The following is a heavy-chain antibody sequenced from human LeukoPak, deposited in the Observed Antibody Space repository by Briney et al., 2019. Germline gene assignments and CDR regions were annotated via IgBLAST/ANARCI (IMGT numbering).Heavy chain of an antibody. J-gene: IGHJ4*02. CDR2: INTGGSTT. Sequence: PGGSLRLSCEASGFTFSSYWMHWVRQAPGKGLVWVSRINTGGSTTNYADSVKGRFTISRDNAKNTLHLQMNSLRAEDTAVYYCARATLSGSPSLDYWGQGTLVTVSS. CDR1: GFTFSSYW. CDR3: ARATLSGSPSLDY. D-gene: IGHD1-26*01. V-gene: IGHV3-74*01.